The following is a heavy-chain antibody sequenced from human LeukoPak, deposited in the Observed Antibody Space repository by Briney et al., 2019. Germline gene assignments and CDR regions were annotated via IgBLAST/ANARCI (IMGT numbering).Heavy chain of an antibody. D-gene: IGHD3-3*01. CDR2: IYYSGST. CDR1: GGSISSSSYY. V-gene: IGHV4-39*01. CDR3: ARHSLFDHYDFWSGYFDY. Sequence: SETLSLTCTVSGGSISSSSYYWGWIRQPPGKGLEWIGSIYYSGSTNYNPSLKSRVTISVDTSKNQFSLKLSSVTAADTAVYYCARHSLFDHYDFWSGYFDYWGQGTLVTVSS. J-gene: IGHJ4*02.